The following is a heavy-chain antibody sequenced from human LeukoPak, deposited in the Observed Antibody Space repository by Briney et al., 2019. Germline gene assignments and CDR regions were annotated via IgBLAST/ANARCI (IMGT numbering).Heavy chain of an antibody. D-gene: IGHD1-26*01. V-gene: IGHV4-39*01. CDR2: IYLDGRT. Sequence: SETLSLTCTVSGGSLTDSSFFWGWIRQSPGAGLEWIGKIYLDGRTNYDPSLRNRVTISVDTSKNQFSLRLTSVTAADRAVYYCVRLGGSYFRHGYYFYYMDVWGKGTTVTVSS. CDR1: GGSLTDSSFF. CDR3: VRLGGSYFRHGYYFYYMDV. J-gene: IGHJ6*03.